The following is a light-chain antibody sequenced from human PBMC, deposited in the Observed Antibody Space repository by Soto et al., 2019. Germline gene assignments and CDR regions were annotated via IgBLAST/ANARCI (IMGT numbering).Light chain of an antibody. CDR3: QHYNSYSEA. Sequence: DIQMTQSPSTLSGSVGDRVTITCRASQTISSWLAWYQQKPGKAPKLLIYKASTLKSGVPSRFSGSGSGTEFTLTISSLQPDDFATYYCQHYNSYSEAFGQATKVEL. V-gene: IGKV1-5*03. CDR1: QTISSW. J-gene: IGKJ1*01. CDR2: KAS.